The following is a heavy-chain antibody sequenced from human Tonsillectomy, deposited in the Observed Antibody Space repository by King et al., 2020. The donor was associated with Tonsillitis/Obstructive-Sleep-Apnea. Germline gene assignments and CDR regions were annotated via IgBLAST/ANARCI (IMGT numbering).Heavy chain of an antibody. CDR1: GFTFSSYG. CDR2: ISSDGSNK. Sequence: VQLVESGGGVVQPGRSLRLSCAASGFTFSSYGMHWVRQAPGKGLEWVAVISSDGSNKHYADSVKGRFTISRDNSKNTLYLQMNSLRAEDTAVYYCAKVTGYTYGEIDYWGQGTLVTVSS. J-gene: IGHJ4*02. V-gene: IGHV3-30*18. CDR3: AKVTGYTYGEIDY. D-gene: IGHD5-18*01.